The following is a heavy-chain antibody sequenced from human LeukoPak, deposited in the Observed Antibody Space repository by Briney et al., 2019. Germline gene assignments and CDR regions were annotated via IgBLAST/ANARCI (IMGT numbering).Heavy chain of an antibody. CDR1: GESLSSRSYN. CDR3: ARHPLSYEIDY. J-gene: IGHJ4*02. V-gene: IGHV4-39*01. CDR2: IFYSGST. D-gene: IGHD5-12*01. Sequence: PSETLSLTCTVSGESLSSRSYNWGWIRQPPGKGLEWIGSIFYSGSTYYNPSLKSRVTISIDRSKNQFSLKLSSVTAADTAVYYCARHPLSYEIDYWGQGTLVIVSS.